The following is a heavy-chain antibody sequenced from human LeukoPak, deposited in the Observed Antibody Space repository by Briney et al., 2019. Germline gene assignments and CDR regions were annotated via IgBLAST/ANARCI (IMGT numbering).Heavy chain of an antibody. CDR2: ISSNGGST. V-gene: IGHV3-64*01. Sequence: GGSLRLSCAASGFTFSSYAMHWVRQAPGKGLEYVSAISSNGGSTYYANSVKGRFTISRDNSKNTLYLQMGSLRAEDMAVYYCARSSRYDFWSGYSDYWGQGTLVTVSS. CDR3: ARSSRYDFWSGYSDY. CDR1: GFTFSSYA. J-gene: IGHJ4*02. D-gene: IGHD3-3*01.